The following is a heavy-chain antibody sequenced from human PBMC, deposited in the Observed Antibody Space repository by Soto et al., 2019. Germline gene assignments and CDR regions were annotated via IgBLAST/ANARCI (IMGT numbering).Heavy chain of an antibody. CDR2: ISGSGGST. CDR3: AKNRGSGWRRWDYYGMDV. V-gene: IGHV3-23*01. J-gene: IGHJ6*02. D-gene: IGHD6-19*01. CDR1: GFTFSSYA. Sequence: GGSLRLSCAASGFTFSSYAMSWVRQAPGKGLEWVSAISGSGGSTYYADSVKGRFTISRDNSKNTLYLQMNSLRAEDTAVYYCAKNRGSGWRRWDYYGMDVWGQGTTVTVSS.